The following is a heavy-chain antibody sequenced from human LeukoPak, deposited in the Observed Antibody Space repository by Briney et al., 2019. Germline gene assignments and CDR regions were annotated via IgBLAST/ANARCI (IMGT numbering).Heavy chain of an antibody. J-gene: IGHJ6*03. CDR3: ARVSRFGPLFYYYYMDV. D-gene: IGHD3-10*01. V-gene: IGHV3-7*01. CDR2: IKQDGSEK. Sequence: PGGSLRLSCAASGFTFSSYWMSWVRQAPGKGLEWVANIKQDGSEKYYVDSVKGRFTISRDNAKNSLYLQMNSLRAEDTAVYYCARVSRFGPLFYYYYMDVWGKGTTVTISS. CDR1: GFTFSSYW.